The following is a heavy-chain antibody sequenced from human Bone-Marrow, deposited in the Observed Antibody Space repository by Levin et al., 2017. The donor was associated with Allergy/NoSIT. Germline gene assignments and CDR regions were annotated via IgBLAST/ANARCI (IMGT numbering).Heavy chain of an antibody. CDR1: EFQFQLSS. Sequence: LSLPCAASEFQFQLSSMSWVRQAPGRGLEWVSGISTTGGSTYYADSVRGRFTVSRDNSEDTLYLELNSLTVEDTAIYYCARQENYGALDYWGQGTLVTVSS. CDR2: ISTTGGST. J-gene: IGHJ4*02. D-gene: IGHD4-17*01. V-gene: IGHV3-23*01. CDR3: ARQENYGALDY.